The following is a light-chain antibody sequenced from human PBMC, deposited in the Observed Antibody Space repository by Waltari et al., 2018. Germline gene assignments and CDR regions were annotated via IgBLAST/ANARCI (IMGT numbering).Light chain of an antibody. V-gene: IGKV4-1*01. CDR1: QSLFYSSNNKHY. J-gene: IGKJ4*01. Sequence: DIVMTQSPDSLAVSLGVRATINCMSSQSLFYSSNNKHYLAWYQQQPGQPPKLLIYWASARESGVPDRFSGSGSGTDFTLTISSLQAEDVAVYYCQQYYSTPLTFGGGTKVEIK. CDR2: WAS. CDR3: QQYYSTPLT.